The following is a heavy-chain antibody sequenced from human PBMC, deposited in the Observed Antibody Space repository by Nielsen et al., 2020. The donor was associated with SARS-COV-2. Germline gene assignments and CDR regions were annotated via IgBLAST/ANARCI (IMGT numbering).Heavy chain of an antibody. D-gene: IGHD3-22*01. Sequence: GGSLRLSCAASGFTLSTYAMSWVRQAPGKGLEWVSTLSGDGVGTYYADSVKGRFTISRDNSKNTLYLQMNSLRAEDTAVYYCAKHRWGHFYDSIDYWGQGTLVTVSS. V-gene: IGHV3-23*01. CDR3: AKHRWGHFYDSIDY. CDR1: GFTLSTYA. CDR2: LSGDGVGT. J-gene: IGHJ4*02.